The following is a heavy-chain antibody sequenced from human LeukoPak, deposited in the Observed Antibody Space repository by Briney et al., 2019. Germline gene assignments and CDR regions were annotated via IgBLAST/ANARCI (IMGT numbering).Heavy chain of an antibody. Sequence: GGSLRLSCAASGFTFSNHWMHWVRQAPGKGLMWVSRISRGASRTDYADSVKGRFTISRDDAKDTLYLQVNSLRVEDTGVYFCARGGSDTAMAHDYWGQGILVTVSS. CDR2: ISRGASRT. D-gene: IGHD5-18*01. CDR1: GFTFSNHW. J-gene: IGHJ4*02. V-gene: IGHV3-74*01. CDR3: ARGGSDTAMAHDY.